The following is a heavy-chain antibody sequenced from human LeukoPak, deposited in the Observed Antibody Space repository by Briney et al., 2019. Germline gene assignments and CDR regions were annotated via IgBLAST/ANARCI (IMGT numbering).Heavy chain of an antibody. V-gene: IGHV3-23*01. CDR3: AKDALVYCSGDSCYGMDV. J-gene: IGHJ6*02. CDR2: ISATGSST. CDR1: GFTFSSYA. D-gene: IGHD2-15*01. Sequence: PGGSLRLSCAASGFTFSSYAMNWVRQVPGRGLEWVSAISATGSSTYYADSVKGRFTISRDNSKNTVYLQMKSLRAEDTAVYYCAKDALVYCSGDSCYGMDVWGQGTTVTVSS.